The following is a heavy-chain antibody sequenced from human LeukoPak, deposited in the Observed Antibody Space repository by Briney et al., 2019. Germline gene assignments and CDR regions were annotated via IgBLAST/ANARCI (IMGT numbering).Heavy chain of an antibody. CDR3: ARGVDGYSYGIPHYYMDV. Sequence: PGGSLRLSCAASGFIFSSYGMHWVRQAPGKGLEWVAFLRSDGSHKCYADSVKGRFTISRDNSKNSLYLQMNSLRAEDTAVYYCARGVDGYSYGIPHYYMDVWGKGTTVTISS. V-gene: IGHV3-30*02. J-gene: IGHJ6*03. D-gene: IGHD5-18*01. CDR2: LRSDGSHK. CDR1: GFIFSSYG.